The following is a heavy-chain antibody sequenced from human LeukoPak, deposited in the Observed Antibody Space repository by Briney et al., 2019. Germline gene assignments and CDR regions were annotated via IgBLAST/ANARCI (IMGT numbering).Heavy chain of an antibody. V-gene: IGHV3-23*01. CDR1: GFTFSSYA. Sequence: GGSLRLYCAASGFTFSSYAMSWVRQAPGKGLEWVSAISGSGGSTYYADSVKGRFTISRDNSKNTLYLQMNSLRAEDTAVYYCAKDPSSGWYVYYYGMDIWGQGTTVTVSS. J-gene: IGHJ6*02. CDR2: ISGSGGST. D-gene: IGHD6-19*01. CDR3: AKDPSSGWYVYYYGMDI.